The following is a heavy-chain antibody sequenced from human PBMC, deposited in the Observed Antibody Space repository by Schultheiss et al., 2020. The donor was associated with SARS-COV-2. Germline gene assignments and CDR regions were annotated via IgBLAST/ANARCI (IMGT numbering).Heavy chain of an antibody. J-gene: IGHJ4*02. D-gene: IGHD3-9*01. Sequence: SQTLSLTCTVSGGSISSSSYYWGWIRQPPGKGLEWIGYIYYSGSTYYNPSLKSRVTISVDTSKNQFSLKLSSVTAADTAVYYCARAVLRYFDWTLDYWGQGTLVTVSS. CDR2: IYYSGST. CDR1: GGSISSSSYY. V-gene: IGHV4-39*07. CDR3: ARAVLRYFDWTLDY.